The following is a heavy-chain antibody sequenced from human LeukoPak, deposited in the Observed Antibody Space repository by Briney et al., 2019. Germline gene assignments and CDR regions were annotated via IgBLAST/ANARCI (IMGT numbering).Heavy chain of an antibody. CDR1: GFTFRDYT. CDR2: IKQDGSKK. V-gene: IGHV3-7*03. J-gene: IGHJ5*02. Sequence: GGSLRLSCAASGFTFRDYTMNWVRQSPGKGLEWVANIKQDGSKKSYVDSVKGRFTISRDNAKNSLYLQMNSLRAEDTAVYYCAKDCVTTCFPSWGQGTLVTVSS. D-gene: IGHD4-17*01. CDR3: AKDCVTTCFPS.